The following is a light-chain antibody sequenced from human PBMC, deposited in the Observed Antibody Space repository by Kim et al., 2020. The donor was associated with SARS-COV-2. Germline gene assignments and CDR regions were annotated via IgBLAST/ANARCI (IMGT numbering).Light chain of an antibody. Sequence: LTQPPSASGSPGQSVTISCTGTSSDVGGYNYVSWYQQHPGKAPKLMIYEVSKRPSGVPDRFSGSKSGNTASLTVSGLQAEDEADYYCSSYAGKVFGTGTKVTVL. J-gene: IGLJ1*01. CDR2: EVS. V-gene: IGLV2-8*01. CDR1: SSDVGGYNY. CDR3: SSYAGKV.